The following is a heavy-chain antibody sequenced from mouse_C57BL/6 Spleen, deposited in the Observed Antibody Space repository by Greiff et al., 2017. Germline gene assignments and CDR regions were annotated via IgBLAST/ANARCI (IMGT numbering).Heavy chain of an antibody. D-gene: IGHD3-3*01. CDR2: IYPGSGST. Sequence: QVQLQQPGAELVKPGASVKMSCKASGYTFTSSWITWVKQRPGQGLEWIGDIYPGSGSTNYTEQLKSKATLTVDTSSSTAYMQLSSMTSEDSAVYYCARRGPPGFAYWGQGTLVTVSA. V-gene: IGHV1-55*01. CDR1: GYTFTSSW. J-gene: IGHJ3*01. CDR3: ARRGPPGFAY.